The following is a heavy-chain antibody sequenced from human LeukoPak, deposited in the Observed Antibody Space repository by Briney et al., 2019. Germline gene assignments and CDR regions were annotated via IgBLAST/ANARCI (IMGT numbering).Heavy chain of an antibody. D-gene: IGHD1-26*01. CDR1: GYTFTSYA. V-gene: IGHV1-3*01. CDR2: LNAGNGNT. J-gene: IGHJ4*02. CDR3: ARDREWELRFDY. Sequence: GASVTVSCKASGYTFTSYAMHWVRQAPGQRLEWMGWLNAGNGNTKYSQKFQGRVTITRDTSASTAYMELSSLRSEDTAVYYCARDREWELRFDYWGQGTLVTVSS.